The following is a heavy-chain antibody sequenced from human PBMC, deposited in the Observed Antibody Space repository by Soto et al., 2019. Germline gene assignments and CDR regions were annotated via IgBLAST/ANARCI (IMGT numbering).Heavy chain of an antibody. CDR3: VRQSSNTVAPRGPFEP. CDR2: VSPLDSYT. CDR1: GQQFATRW. Sequence: ESLVLSENASGQQFATRWIIWVPQMLGKGLEWVGRVSPLDSYTDYNPSFRGHVIISVDRSVSTVYLEWRSMKASDGATYYCVRQSSNTVAPRGPFEPWGRGTPVTVSS. V-gene: IGHV5-10-1*01. J-gene: IGHJ5*02. D-gene: IGHD5-12*01.